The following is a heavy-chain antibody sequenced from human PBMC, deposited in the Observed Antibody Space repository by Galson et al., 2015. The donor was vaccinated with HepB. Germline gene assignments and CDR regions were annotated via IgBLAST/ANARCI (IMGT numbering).Heavy chain of an antibody. Sequence: SLRLSCAASGFTFSSYGMHWVRQAPGKGLEWVAVISYDGSNKYYADSVKGRFTISRDNSKNTLYLQMNSLRAEDTAVYYCAKSCNTFLLEWLLQPDVFDYWGQGTLVTVSS. CDR3: AKSCNTFLLEWLLQPDVFDY. V-gene: IGHV3-30*18. CDR1: GFTFSSYG. CDR2: ISYDGSNK. D-gene: IGHD3-3*01. J-gene: IGHJ4*02.